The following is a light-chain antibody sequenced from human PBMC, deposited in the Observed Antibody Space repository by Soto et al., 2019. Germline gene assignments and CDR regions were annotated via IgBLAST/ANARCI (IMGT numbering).Light chain of an antibody. J-gene: IGKJ2*01. Sequence: EIVMTQSPATLSVSPGERATLSCRASQSVSSNLACYQQKPGQAPRLLIYGASTRATGIPARFSGSGSGTEFNLTISSLQYEDFAVYYCQQYNNWPPYTFGQGTKLEIK. CDR1: QSVSSN. CDR3: QQYNNWPPYT. CDR2: GAS. V-gene: IGKV3-15*01.